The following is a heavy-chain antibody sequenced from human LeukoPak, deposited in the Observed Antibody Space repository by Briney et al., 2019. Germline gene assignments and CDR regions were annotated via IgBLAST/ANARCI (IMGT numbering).Heavy chain of an antibody. CDR1: GFTFSTYA. Sequence: GGSLRLSCTASGFTFSTYAMHWVRQAPGKGLEWVAVISYDGTNKYYADSMKGRFTISRDDSKKHAVSAMNSLKTEDTAVYYCTTAPYGSGSYYMRFFDYWGQGTLVTVSS. V-gene: IGHV3-30*07. CDR3: TTAPYGSGSYYMRFFDY. J-gene: IGHJ4*02. CDR2: ISYDGTNK. D-gene: IGHD3-10*01.